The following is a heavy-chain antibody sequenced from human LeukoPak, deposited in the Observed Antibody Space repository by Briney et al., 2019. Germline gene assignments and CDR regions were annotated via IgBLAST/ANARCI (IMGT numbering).Heavy chain of an antibody. J-gene: IGHJ3*02. CDR2: IYPGDPDT. CDR1: GYSFTTYW. V-gene: IGHV5-51*01. Sequence: GESLKISCKGSGYSFTTYWIGWVRQMPGKGLEWMGIIYPGDPDTRYRPSFQGQVTISADKSINTAYLQWSSLKASDTAMYYCARQGGSQSGAFDIWGQGTMVTVSS. CDR3: ARQGGSQSGAFDI. D-gene: IGHD1-26*01.